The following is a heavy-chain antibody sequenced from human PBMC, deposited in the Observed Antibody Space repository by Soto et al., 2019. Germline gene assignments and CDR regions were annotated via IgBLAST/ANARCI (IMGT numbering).Heavy chain of an antibody. D-gene: IGHD3-10*01. CDR1: GFAFDNAW. J-gene: IGHJ5*01. V-gene: IGHV3-15*07. CDR2: IKSKTDGGTT. Sequence: EVQLVESGGGLVKPGGSLRLSCAASGFAFDNAWINWVHQAPGKGLEWVGRIKSKTDGGTTDFAAPVRGRFAISRDDSKNMVYMEMNSMNTEDTAVSYCNADSDITMGVVRFDSWGHGTLVTVSS. CDR3: NADSDITMGVVRFDS.